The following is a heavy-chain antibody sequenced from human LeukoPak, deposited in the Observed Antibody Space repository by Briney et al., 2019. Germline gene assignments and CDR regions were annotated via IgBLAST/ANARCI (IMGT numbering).Heavy chain of an antibody. V-gene: IGHV3-23*01. D-gene: IGHD2-21*02. J-gene: IGHJ6*03. CDR2: ISGSGAST. Sequence: WGSLRLSCAASGFTFSNFAMTWVRQAPGKGLEWISAISGSGASTYYPDSVKGRFTISRDNSKNTLCLQMNSLRADDTAIYYCAKGGDSYYSYYYIDVCGKRTTVSVSS. CDR3: AKGGDSYYSYYYIDV. CDR1: GFTFSNFA.